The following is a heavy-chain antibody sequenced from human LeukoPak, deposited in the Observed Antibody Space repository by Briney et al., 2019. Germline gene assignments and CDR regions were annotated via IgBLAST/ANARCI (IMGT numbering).Heavy chain of an antibody. J-gene: IGHJ4*02. CDR3: AKASWVSSADAVL. CDR2: LRGNGDT. V-gene: IGHV3-23*01. Sequence: PGGSLRLSCAASGFTFSSYAMSWVREAPARGLEWVSSLRGNGDTFYADSVKGRFTLSRDESRNTVYLRLNNLRVDDTAVYYCAKASWVSSADAVLWGQGTVVTVSS. CDR1: GFTFSSYA. D-gene: IGHD3-16*01.